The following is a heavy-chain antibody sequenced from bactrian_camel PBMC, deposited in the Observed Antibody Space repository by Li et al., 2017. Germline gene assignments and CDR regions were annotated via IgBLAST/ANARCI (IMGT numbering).Heavy chain of an antibody. J-gene: IGHJ4*01. V-gene: IGHV3S1*01. D-gene: IGHD2*01. Sequence: HVQLVESGGGPVQAGGSLKLSCQIPKYFSAYCMGWFRQAPGKEREEVASFYTGGGTTNYADSVKGRFTISQDNAKNTLYLQMNSLKPEDTAAYYCAASNLNTYCARTPRWFKYWGQGTQVTVS. CDR3: AASNLNTYCARTPRWFKY. CDR1: KYFSAYC. CDR2: FYTGGGTT.